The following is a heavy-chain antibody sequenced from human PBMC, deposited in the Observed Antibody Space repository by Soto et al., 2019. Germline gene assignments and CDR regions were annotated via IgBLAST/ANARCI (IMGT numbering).Heavy chain of an antibody. Sequence: EVQLLESGGGLVQPGGSLRLSCAASGFTFSNYAMSWVRQAPGKGLDWVSTISGSGGSTYYADSVKGRFTVSRDNSKHTLYLQINSLRVEDTAIYYCAKRGRGAVAFDYWGQGTLVTVSS. D-gene: IGHD6-19*01. CDR2: ISGSGGST. J-gene: IGHJ4*02. CDR3: AKRGRGAVAFDY. V-gene: IGHV3-23*01. CDR1: GFTFSNYA.